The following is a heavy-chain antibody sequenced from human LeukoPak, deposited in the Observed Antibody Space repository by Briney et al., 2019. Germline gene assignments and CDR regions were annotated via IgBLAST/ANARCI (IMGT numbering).Heavy chain of an antibody. Sequence: GASVKVSCKASGYTFTSYDINWVRQATGQGLEWMGWMSPNSGNTGYAQKFQGRVTMTRNTSISTAYMELSSLRSEDTAVYYCARCKNWAYYYYYGMDVWGQGTTVTVSS. D-gene: IGHD7-27*01. CDR2: MSPNSGNT. CDR3: ARCKNWAYYYYYGMDV. V-gene: IGHV1-8*01. J-gene: IGHJ6*02. CDR1: GYTFTSYD.